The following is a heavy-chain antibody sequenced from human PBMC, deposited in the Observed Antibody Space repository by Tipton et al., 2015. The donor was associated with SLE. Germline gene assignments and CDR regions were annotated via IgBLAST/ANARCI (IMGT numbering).Heavy chain of an antibody. CDR3: ASSSRRADH. J-gene: IGHJ4*02. V-gene: IGHV3-30*04. CDR2: ISYDGNND. Sequence: RSLRLSCSASGFTFSSYAMHWVRQAPGKGLEWVAVISYDGNNDYYADSVMGRFTVSRDNSKNTLYLQMNSLRAEDTAVYYCASSSRRADHWGQGTLVTVSS. CDR1: GFTFSSYA. D-gene: IGHD3-10*01.